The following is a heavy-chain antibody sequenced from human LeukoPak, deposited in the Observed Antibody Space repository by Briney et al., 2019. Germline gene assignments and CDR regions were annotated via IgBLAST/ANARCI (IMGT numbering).Heavy chain of an antibody. CDR3: ARPPSRGYSSSFEY. CDR2: IYPDESNI. CDR1: GYSFPTYW. Sequence: GSLNISWKGSGYSFPTYWIAWVRQMPGEGLGWMGIIYPDESNIRYSPSFQGQVTISPDKSISTAYLQWSSLKASDTAMYYRARPPSRGYSSSFEYWGQGTLVTVSS. V-gene: IGHV5-51*01. J-gene: IGHJ4*02. D-gene: IGHD2-2*03.